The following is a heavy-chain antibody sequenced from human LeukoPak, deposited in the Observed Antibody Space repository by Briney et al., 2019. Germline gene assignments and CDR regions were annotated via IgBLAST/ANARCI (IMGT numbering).Heavy chain of an antibody. CDR2: ISGSTSYV. J-gene: IGHJ5*02. CDR1: GFTFNNHN. CDR3: ARSSGTYDWFDP. V-gene: IGHV3-21*01. Sequence: PGGSLRLSCAASGFTFNNHNINWVRQPPGKGLEWVSSISGSTSYVYYADSVKGRFTISRDDAKNSLYLQMNNLRVEDTAMYYCARSSGTYDWFDPWGQGTLVTVSS. D-gene: IGHD1-26*01.